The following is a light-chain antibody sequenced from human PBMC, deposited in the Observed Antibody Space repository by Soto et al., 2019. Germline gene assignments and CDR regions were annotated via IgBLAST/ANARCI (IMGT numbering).Light chain of an antibody. CDR1: QGIASY. CDR3: QKLNSYPLT. J-gene: IGKJ4*01. Sequence: IQLTQSPSSLSASVGDRVTIACRASQGIASYLAWYQQKPGKAPNLLISAASTLQSGVPSRFSGSGSGTDFTFTISSLQPEDFATYYCQKLNSYPLTFGGGTKVEIK. CDR2: AAS. V-gene: IGKV1-9*01.